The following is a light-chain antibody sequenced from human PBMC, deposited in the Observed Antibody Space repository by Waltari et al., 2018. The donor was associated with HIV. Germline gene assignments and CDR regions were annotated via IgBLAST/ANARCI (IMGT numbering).Light chain of an antibody. CDR1: NSNIGDNF. CDR3: GTWDSSLNTWL. Sequence: QSVLTQPPSVSAAAGQKVTISCSRSNSNIGDNFVSWYQQLQGTVPKLLIYDNNKPPPGIPDRFSGANSGTSAALDITGLQTGDEAVYYCGTWDSSLNTWLFGGGTKLTVL. V-gene: IGLV1-51*01. CDR2: DNN. J-gene: IGLJ2*01.